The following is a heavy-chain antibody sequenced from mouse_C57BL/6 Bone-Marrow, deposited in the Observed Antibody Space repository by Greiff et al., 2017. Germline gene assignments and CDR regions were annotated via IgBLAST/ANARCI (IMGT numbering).Heavy chain of an antibody. J-gene: IGHJ2*01. CDR1: GYTFTSYW. D-gene: IGHD1-1*01. Sequence: QVQLQQPGAELVKPGASVKLSCKASGYTFTSYWMHWVKQRPGQGLEWIGMIHPNSGSTNYNEKFKSKATLTVDKSSSTAYMQRSSLTSEDSAVYYCARDGILRSFDYWGQGTTLTVSS. V-gene: IGHV1-64*01. CDR2: IHPNSGST. CDR3: ARDGILRSFDY.